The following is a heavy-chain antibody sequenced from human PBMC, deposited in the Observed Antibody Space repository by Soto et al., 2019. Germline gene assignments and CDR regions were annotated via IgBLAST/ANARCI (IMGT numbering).Heavy chain of an antibody. J-gene: IGHJ6*02. Sequence: GGSLRLSCAASGFTFSSYSMNWVRQAPGEGLEWVSYISSSSSTIYYADSVKGRFTISRDNAKNSLYLQMNSLRDEDTAVYYCARDARRATGVYYYYYGMDVWGQGTTVTVSS. CDR2: ISSSSSTI. CDR3: ARDARRATGVYYYYYGMDV. D-gene: IGHD2-8*01. CDR1: GFTFSSYS. V-gene: IGHV3-48*02.